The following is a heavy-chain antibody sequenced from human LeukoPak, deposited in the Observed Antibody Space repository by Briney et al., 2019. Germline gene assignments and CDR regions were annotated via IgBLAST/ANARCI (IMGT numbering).Heavy chain of an antibody. Sequence: SETLSLTCTVSGGSISSYYWSWIRQPPGKGLEWIGYIYYSGSTNYNPSLKSQVTISVDTSKNQFSLKLSSVTAADTAVYYCARGGITMVRGVIITPAFDYWGQGTLVTVSS. CDR1: GGSISSYY. CDR3: ARGGITMVRGVIITPAFDY. CDR2: IYYSGST. V-gene: IGHV4-59*01. J-gene: IGHJ4*02. D-gene: IGHD3-10*01.